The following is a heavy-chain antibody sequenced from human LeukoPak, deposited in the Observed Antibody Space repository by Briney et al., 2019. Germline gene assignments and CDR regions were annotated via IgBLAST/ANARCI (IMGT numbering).Heavy chain of an antibody. Sequence: PGGSLRLSCAASGFTFSSYGMHWVRQAPGKGLEWVAFIRYDGSNKYYADSVKGRFTISRGNSKNTLYLQMNSLRAEDTAVYYCAKDHYYYDSSGYPLFDYWGQGTLVTVSS. V-gene: IGHV3-30*02. CDR1: GFTFSSYG. D-gene: IGHD3-22*01. CDR3: AKDHYYYDSSGYPLFDY. J-gene: IGHJ4*02. CDR2: IRYDGSNK.